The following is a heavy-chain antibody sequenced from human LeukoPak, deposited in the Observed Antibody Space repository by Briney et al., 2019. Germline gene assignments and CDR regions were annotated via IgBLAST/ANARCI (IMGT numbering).Heavy chain of an antibody. Sequence: PSETLSLTCVVSGASISNYYWSWITQSPGKGLQWIGYIYYSGKTDYNPSLKSRVTTSVDTSRNHFSLRLSSLTAADTAVYLCERAGISGDNFDYWGQGTLVSVSS. V-gene: IGHV4-59*01. J-gene: IGHJ4*02. CDR1: GASISNYY. CDR2: IYYSGKT. D-gene: IGHD2-21*01. CDR3: ERAGISGDNFDY.